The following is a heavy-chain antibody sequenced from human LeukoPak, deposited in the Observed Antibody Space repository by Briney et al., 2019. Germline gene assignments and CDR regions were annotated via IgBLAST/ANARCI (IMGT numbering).Heavy chain of an antibody. D-gene: IGHD4-11*01. J-gene: IGHJ3*02. V-gene: IGHV1-2*02. CDR3: ARSIYSIHDAFDI. CDR2: TNPDSGGT. Sequence: ASVKVSCKASGYTFTGYYMHWVRQAPGQGLEWMGWTNPDSGGTNYAQKFQGRVTMTRDTSISTAYMELSRLRSDDTAVYYCARSIYSIHDAFDIWGQGTMVTVSS. CDR1: GYTFTGYY.